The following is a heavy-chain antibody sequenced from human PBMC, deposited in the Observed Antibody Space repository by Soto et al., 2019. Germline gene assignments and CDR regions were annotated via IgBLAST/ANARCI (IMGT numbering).Heavy chain of an antibody. V-gene: IGHV4-31*03. CDR2: IYKSGST. D-gene: IGHD4-17*01. CDR1: GVFISSGNYY. Sequence: SETLSLTCSVSGVFISSGNYYWSWIRQAPGKGLEWIGHIYKSGSTYYNLSLKSRATMSIDTSKDQFSLKVTSVTAADTAVYYCARTKNDYGGYFDSWGQGTLVTVSS. CDR3: ARTKNDYGGYFDS. J-gene: IGHJ4*02.